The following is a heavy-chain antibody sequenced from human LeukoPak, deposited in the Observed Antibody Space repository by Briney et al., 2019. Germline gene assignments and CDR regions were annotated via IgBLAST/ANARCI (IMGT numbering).Heavy chain of an antibody. CDR1: GDSFSSNSVT. CDR3: ARRLTQYDCFDP. D-gene: IGHD2-2*01. V-gene: IGHV6-1*01. J-gene: IGHJ5*02. Sequence: SQTLSLTCAISGDSFSSNSVTWNWVRQSPSRGLEWLGRTYYRSTWYNDYAVSVRGRITVNPDTSKNQFSLHLNSVTPEDTAVYYCARRLTQYDCFDPWGQGILVTVSS. CDR2: TYYRSTWYN.